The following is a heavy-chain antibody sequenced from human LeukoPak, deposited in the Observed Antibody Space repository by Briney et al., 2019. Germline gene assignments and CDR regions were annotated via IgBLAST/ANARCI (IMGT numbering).Heavy chain of an antibody. V-gene: IGHV3-30*04. CDR3: ARDREAYYDSSGYHPYYFDY. D-gene: IGHD3-22*01. J-gene: IGHJ4*02. Sequence: GRSLRLSCAASGFTFSSYAIHWVRQAPGKGLEWVAVISYDGSNKYYADSVKGRFTISRDNAKNSLYLQMNSLRAEDTAVYYCARDREAYYDSSGYHPYYFDYWGQGTLVTVSS. CDR2: ISYDGSNK. CDR1: GFTFSSYA.